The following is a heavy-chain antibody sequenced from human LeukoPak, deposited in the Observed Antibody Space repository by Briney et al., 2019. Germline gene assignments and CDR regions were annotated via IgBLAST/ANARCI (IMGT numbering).Heavy chain of an antibody. V-gene: IGHV3-7*01. CDR3: AREPLTGWAFDI. J-gene: IGHJ3*02. CDR1: GFTFSSYG. D-gene: IGHD6-19*01. CDR2: IKQDGSEK. Sequence: GGSLRLSCAASGFTFSSYGMHWVRQAPGKGLEWVANIKQDGSEKYHVDSVKGRFTISRDNAKNSLYLQMNSLRAEDTAVYYCAREPLTGWAFDIWGQGTMVTVSS.